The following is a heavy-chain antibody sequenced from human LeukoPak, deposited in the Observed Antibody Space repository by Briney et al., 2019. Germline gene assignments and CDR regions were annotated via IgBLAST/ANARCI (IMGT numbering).Heavy chain of an antibody. Sequence: SVKVSCKASGGIFSSYAISWVRQAPGQGLEWMGGIIPIFGTANYAQKFQGRVTITADESTCTAYMELSSLRSEDTAVYYCAIRGADYVWGSYRSGSFDYWGQGTLVTVSS. D-gene: IGHD3-16*02. CDR3: AIRGADYVWGSYRSGSFDY. CDR2: IIPIFGTA. CDR1: GGIFSSYA. J-gene: IGHJ4*02. V-gene: IGHV1-69*01.